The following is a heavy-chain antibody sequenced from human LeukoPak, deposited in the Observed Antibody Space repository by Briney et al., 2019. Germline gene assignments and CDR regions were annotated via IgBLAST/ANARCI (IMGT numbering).Heavy chain of an antibody. D-gene: IGHD3-22*01. CDR3: AKDRSYYYDSSGYPSSLDY. J-gene: IGHJ4*02. CDR2: ISGSGGST. V-gene: IGHV3-23*01. Sequence: PGGSLRLSCAASGFTFSSYGMSWVRQAPGKGLEWVSAISGSGGSTYYADSVKGRFTISRDNSKNTLYLQMNSLRAEDTAVYYCAKDRSYYYDSSGYPSSLDYWGQGTLVTVSS. CDR1: GFTFSSYG.